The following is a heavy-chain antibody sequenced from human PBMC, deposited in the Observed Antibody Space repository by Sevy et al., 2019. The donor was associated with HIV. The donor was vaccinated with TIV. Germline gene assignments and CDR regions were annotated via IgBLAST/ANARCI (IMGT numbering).Heavy chain of an antibody. V-gene: IGHV4-59*08. Sequence: LSLTCTVSGGSITSDDWNWIRQPPGKGLEWIGYVYYTGGTNYNPSLKNRVTIAVDRTKNQFSLKLTSVTAADTAVYYCARRNDFDIWGQGTMVTVSS. CDR2: VYYTGGT. J-gene: IGHJ3*02. CDR1: GGSITSDD. CDR3: ARRNDFDI.